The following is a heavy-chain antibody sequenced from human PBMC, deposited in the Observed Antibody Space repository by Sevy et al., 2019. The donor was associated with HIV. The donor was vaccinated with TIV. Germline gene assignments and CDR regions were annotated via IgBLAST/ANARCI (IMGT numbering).Heavy chain of an antibody. J-gene: IGHJ4*02. CDR3: ARAQYSSGWYGDY. CDR1: GFTFSSYS. CDR2: ISSSSSTI. Sequence: GGSLRLSCAASGFTFSSYSMNWVRQAPGKGLEWVSYISSSSSTIYYADSLKGRFTISRDNAKNSLYLQMNSLRAEDTAVYYCARAQYSSGWYGDYWGQGTLVTVSS. V-gene: IGHV3-48*01. D-gene: IGHD6-19*01.